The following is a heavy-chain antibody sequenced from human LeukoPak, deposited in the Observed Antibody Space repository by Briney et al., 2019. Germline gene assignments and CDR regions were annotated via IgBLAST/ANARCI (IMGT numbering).Heavy chain of an antibody. CDR1: GCTHSCYA. CDR3: ARDAMKIFGVETYYMDD. J-gene: IGHJ6*03. CDR2: IIPIFGTA. D-gene: IGHD3-3*01. Sequence: SVKVSHKATGCTHSCYASNWLRPAPGQGLEWMGGIIPIFGTANYAQKFQGRVTNTADESTSTAYMALSSLRTEDTAVYYCARDAMKIFGVETYYMDDWSKASTVTVSS. V-gene: IGHV1-69*13.